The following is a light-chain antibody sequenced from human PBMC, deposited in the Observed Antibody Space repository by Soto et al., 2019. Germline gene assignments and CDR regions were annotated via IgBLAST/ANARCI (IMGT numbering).Light chain of an antibody. CDR1: SNALGNY. V-gene: IGLV2-14*01. CDR3: TSYTTINNLV. Sequence: QSALTQPASVSGSPGQSITISCTGTSNALGNYVSWYRQHPGKAPRLMIYSVTNRPSGISDRFSGSKSGNTASLTISGLQSEDEADYYCTSYTTINNLVFGGGTKLTVL. CDR2: SVT. J-gene: IGLJ2*01.